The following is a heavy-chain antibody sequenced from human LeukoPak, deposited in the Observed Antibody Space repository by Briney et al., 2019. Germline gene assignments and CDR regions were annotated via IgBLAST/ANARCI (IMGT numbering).Heavy chain of an antibody. CDR2: ISGSGGRT. CDR3: AKDDDWLRFEH. CDR1: GFTFSSHG. D-gene: IGHD5-12*01. V-gene: IGHV3-23*01. J-gene: IGHJ4*02. Sequence: GGSLRLSCAASGFTFSSHGMNWVRQAPGKGLEWVSGISGSGGRTYYADSVKGRFTVSRDNSNHMLYLQMNSLIAEDTAIYYCAKDDDWLRFEHWGRGTPVSVSS.